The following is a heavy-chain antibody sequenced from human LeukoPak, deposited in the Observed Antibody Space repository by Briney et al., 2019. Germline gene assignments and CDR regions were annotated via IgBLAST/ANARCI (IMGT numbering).Heavy chain of an antibody. CDR1: GFTFSNYW. D-gene: IGHD1-26*01. CDR2: INTDGSIT. J-gene: IGHJ4*02. CDR3: VRIWEGAY. V-gene: IGHV3-74*01. Sequence: GGSLRLSCAASGFTFSNYWMHWVRQAPGKGLVWVSRINTDGSITSYADSVKGRFTISRDKAKNTLYLQMNSLRAEDTAVYYCVRIWEGAYWGQGTLVTVSS.